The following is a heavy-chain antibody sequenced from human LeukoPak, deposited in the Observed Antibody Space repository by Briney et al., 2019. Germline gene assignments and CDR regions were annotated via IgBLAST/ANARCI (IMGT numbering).Heavy chain of an antibody. V-gene: IGHV3-53*01. J-gene: IGHJ5*02. CDR2: IYTGGTT. D-gene: IGHD3-10*01. Sequence: GGSLRLSCEASGLTLSTNYMNWVRQAPGKGLEWGSVIYTGGTTYYSDSVKGRFTISRENSKNTLYLQMNSLRAEDTAVYYCARDLSRGWFDPWGQGTLVTVSS. CDR1: GLTLSTNY. CDR3: ARDLSRGWFDP.